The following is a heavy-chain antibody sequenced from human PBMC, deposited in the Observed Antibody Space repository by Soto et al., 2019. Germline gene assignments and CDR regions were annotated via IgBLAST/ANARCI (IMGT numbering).Heavy chain of an antibody. J-gene: IGHJ4*02. V-gene: IGHV4-59*01. D-gene: IGHD5-12*01. CDR2: IACTGIT. CDR3: AREGFSGYEALDY. Sequence: QVQLQESGPGLLKPSETLSLTCSVSGGPIRSYYLSWVRQSPGKGLAWIAYIACTGITGYNPSLRSRVTISGDTSQNLFSLKMTSVTAADTAVYYCAREGFSGYEALDYWGQGILVTVSS. CDR1: GGPIRSYY.